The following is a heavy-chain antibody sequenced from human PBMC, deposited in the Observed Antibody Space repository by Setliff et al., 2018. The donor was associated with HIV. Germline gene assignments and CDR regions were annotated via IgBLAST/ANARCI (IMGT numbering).Heavy chain of an antibody. CDR3: ARALANWVGRRAFDI. Sequence: GSLRLSCAASGFTFSSNDKSWVRQPPGKGLEWIGEIDHSGSTNYNPSLKSRVTISVDTSKKQFSLRLSSVTAADTAVYFCARALANWVGRRAFDIWGQGTMVTVSS. D-gene: IGHD1-1*01. J-gene: IGHJ3*02. V-gene: IGHV4-34*01. CDR2: IDHSGST. CDR1: GFTFSSND.